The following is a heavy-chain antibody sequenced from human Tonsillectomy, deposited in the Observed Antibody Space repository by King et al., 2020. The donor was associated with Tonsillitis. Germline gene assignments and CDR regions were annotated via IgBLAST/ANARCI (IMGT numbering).Heavy chain of an antibody. CDR2: ISYDGSNK. CDR1: GFIFSGYG. D-gene: IGHD3-22*01. Sequence: VQLVESGGGVVQPGRSLRLSCAASGFIFSGYGMHWVRQAPGKGLEWVAVISYDGSNKYYADSLKGRFTISRDNSKNTLFLRMNSLRAEDTAVYYCTRGDDSSGYYWSFDYWGQGTLVTVSS. J-gene: IGHJ4*02. V-gene: IGHV3-33*05. CDR3: TRGDDSSGYYWSFDY.